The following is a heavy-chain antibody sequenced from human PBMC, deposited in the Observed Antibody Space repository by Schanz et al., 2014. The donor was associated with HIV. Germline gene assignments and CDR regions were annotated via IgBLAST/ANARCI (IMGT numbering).Heavy chain of an antibody. J-gene: IGHJ5*02. CDR1: GDSFTSDA. CDR3: ARSPEYLGWFDP. Sequence: QVQLVQSGAEVKKPGSSVKVSCKTSGDSFTSDAINWVRQAPGQGLEWMGGLIPIFGTPNYAQKFQGRVTIPADESTDTVYMELSSLRSEDTAVYYCARSPEYLGWFDPGGQGTQVTVSS. V-gene: IGHV1-69*01. CDR2: LIPIFGTP. D-gene: IGHD2-2*02.